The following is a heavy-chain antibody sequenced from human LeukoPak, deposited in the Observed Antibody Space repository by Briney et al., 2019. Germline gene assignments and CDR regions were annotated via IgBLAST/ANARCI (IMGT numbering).Heavy chain of an antibody. CDR3: GLGVITPYGLDV. V-gene: IGHV3-74*01. D-gene: IGHD3-10*01. CDR1: GFTFRGYW. J-gene: IGHJ6*02. Sequence: PGGSLRLSCVVSGFTFRGYWIHWVRQVPGKGLVWVSRIKSDGRSTNYADSVKGRFTISRDNAKNTVFLQMNSLRAEDTAVYYCGLGVITPYGLDVWGQGTTVTVSS. CDR2: IKSDGRST.